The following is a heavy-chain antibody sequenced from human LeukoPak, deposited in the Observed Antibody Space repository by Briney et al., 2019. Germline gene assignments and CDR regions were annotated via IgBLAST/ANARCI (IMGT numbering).Heavy chain of an antibody. CDR2: ISAYDGKT. D-gene: IGHD4/OR15-4a*01. Sequence: ASVKVSFKCSGYTFTKYGLSWVRQAPGQGREWMGWISAYDGKTNYAQKLQGRGTITTETATSTHYTELRSLRSDDTAVYYCARMGDYHLVSFFDYWGQGTLVTVSS. J-gene: IGHJ4*02. CDR3: ARMGDYHLVSFFDY. CDR1: GYTFTKYG. V-gene: IGHV1-18*01.